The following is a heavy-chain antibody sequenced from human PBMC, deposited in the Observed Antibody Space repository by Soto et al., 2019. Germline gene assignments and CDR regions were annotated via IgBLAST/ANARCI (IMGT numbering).Heavy chain of an antibody. CDR2: IVVGSGNT. CDR1: GFIFTGSA. J-gene: IGHJ6*02. CDR3: AAYRGNNYYGMDV. V-gene: IGHV1-58*01. Sequence: GASVKVSCKASGFIFTGSAVQWVRQARGQRLEWIGWIVVGSGNTNYAQKFQERVTIIRDMSTSTAYMELSSLRSEDTAVYYCAAYRGNNYYGMDVWGQGTTVTVSS. D-gene: IGHD3-16*02.